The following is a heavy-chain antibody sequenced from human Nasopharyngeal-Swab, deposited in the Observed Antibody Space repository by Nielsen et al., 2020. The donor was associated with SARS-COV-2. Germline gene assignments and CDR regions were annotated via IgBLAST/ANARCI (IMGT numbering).Heavy chain of an antibody. J-gene: IGHJ6*02. Sequence: GESLKIFCATSGFSFSYSGMHWVRQAPGKGLQWVAFIWYDGSNKYYADSVEGRFTISRDNSKNTLYLQMNSLRAEDTAVYYCAREAMFRGIVYGLDVWGQGTTVTVSS. V-gene: IGHV3-33*01. CDR1: GFSFSYSG. D-gene: IGHD3-10*01. CDR2: IWYDGSNK. CDR3: AREAMFRGIVYGLDV.